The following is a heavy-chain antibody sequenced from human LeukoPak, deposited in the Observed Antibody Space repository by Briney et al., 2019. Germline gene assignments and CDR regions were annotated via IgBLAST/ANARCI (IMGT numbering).Heavy chain of an antibody. CDR1: GFTFSSYG. V-gene: IGHV3-30*02. J-gene: IGHJ4*02. Sequence: GGSLRLSCAASGFTFSSYGMHWVRQAPGKGLEWVAFIRYDGSNKYYADSVKGRFTIPRDNSKNTLYLQMNSLRAEDTAVYYCAKAPLYYDFWSGLSDYWGQGTLVTVSS. D-gene: IGHD3-3*01. CDR2: IRYDGSNK. CDR3: AKAPLYYDFWSGLSDY.